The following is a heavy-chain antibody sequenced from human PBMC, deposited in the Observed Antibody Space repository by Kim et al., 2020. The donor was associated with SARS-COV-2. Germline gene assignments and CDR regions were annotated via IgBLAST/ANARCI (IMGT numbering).Heavy chain of an antibody. D-gene: IGHD2-21*01. J-gene: IGHJ2*01. CDR3: ARDRGIVSHDWYFDL. Sequence: DSGKGRFTISRDNGKNTLYLQMNSLTSEETGVYYCARDRGIVSHDWYFDLWGRGTLVTVSS. V-gene: IGHV3-74*01.